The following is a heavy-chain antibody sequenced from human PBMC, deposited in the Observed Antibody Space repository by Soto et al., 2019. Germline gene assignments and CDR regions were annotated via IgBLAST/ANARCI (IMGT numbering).Heavy chain of an antibody. Sequence: ASVTVSCKASGYTFITYGVTWVRQAPGKGLEWMGWITPYNGKTHYAQKFQDRVTMTTDTAATTAYMALRSLTSDDSAMYFCARDTSHYFDHWGQGILVTVSS. V-gene: IGHV1-18*01. J-gene: IGHJ4*02. CDR2: ITPYNGKT. CDR1: GYTFITYG. CDR3: ARDTSHYFDH. D-gene: IGHD2-2*01.